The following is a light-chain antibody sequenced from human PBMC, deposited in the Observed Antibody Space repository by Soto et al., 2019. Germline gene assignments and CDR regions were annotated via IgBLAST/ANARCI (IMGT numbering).Light chain of an antibody. CDR1: SSNIGSNT. CDR3: AAWDDSLNGVV. V-gene: IGLV1-44*01. Sequence: QSVLTQPPSASGTPGQRVTISCSGSSSNIGSNTVNWYQQPPGTAPKLLIYINSHRPSGVPDRFSGSKSGTSASLAISGLQSDDEADYYCAAWDDSLNGVVFGGGTKVTVL. CDR2: INS. J-gene: IGLJ2*01.